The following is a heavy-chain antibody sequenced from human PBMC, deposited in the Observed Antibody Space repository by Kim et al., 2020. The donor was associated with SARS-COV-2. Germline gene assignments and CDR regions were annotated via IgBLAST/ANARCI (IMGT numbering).Heavy chain of an antibody. J-gene: IGHJ5*02. Sequence: RLSISRDNSKNTLYLQMKSLRAEDTAVYYCARGQWTGIVGATGGPHWFDPWGQGTLVTVSS. D-gene: IGHD1-26*01. CDR3: ARGQWTGIVGATGGPHWFDP. V-gene: IGHV3-30*07.